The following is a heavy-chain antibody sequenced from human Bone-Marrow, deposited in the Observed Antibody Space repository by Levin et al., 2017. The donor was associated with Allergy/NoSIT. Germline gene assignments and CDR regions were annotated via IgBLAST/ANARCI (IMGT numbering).Heavy chain of an antibody. CDR2: VCYSGST. CDR1: GGSVFSGSYY. D-gene: IGHD3-10*01. J-gene: IGHJ6*02. Sequence: SGPTLVKPTQTLTLTCTVSGGSVFSGSYYWSWIRQPPGKGLEYIGYVCYSGSTNYNPSLKSRVTISMDTSKNQLSLKLSSVSAADTAVYYCARGLIITQGGSNYYYGVDVWGQGTPVTVSS. CDR3: ARGLIITQGGSNYYYGVDV. V-gene: IGHV4-61*01.